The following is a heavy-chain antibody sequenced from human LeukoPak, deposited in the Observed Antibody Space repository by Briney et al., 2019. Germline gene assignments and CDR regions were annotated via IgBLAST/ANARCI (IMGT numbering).Heavy chain of an antibody. V-gene: IGHV3-7*01. J-gene: IGHJ4*02. D-gene: IGHD4-17*01. CDR1: GFTFSSYC. Sequence: GGSLRLSCAASGFTFSSYCMSWVRQAPGKGLEWVANIKHGGSEKYYEDSVKGRFTISRDNAKNSLYLQMNSLRAEDTAVYYCARGYGDYGYWGQGTLVTVSS. CDR2: IKHGGSEK. CDR3: ARGYGDYGY.